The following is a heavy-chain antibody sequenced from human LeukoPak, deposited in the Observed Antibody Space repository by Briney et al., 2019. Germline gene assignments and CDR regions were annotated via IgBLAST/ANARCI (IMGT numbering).Heavy chain of an antibody. V-gene: IGHV4-34*01. CDR1: GGSFSGYY. J-gene: IGHJ4*02. Sequence: PSETLSLTCAVYGGSFSGYYWSWIRQPPGKGLEWIGEINHSGSTNYNPSLKSRVTISVDTSKNQFSLKLSSVTAADTAVYYCARDSGYLLIRGQGTLATVSS. D-gene: IGHD3-22*01. CDR3: ARDSGYLLI. CDR2: INHSGST.